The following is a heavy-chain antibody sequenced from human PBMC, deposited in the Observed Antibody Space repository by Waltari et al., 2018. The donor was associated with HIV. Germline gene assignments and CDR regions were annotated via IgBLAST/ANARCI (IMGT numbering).Heavy chain of an antibody. V-gene: IGHV4-59*01. CDR1: GGSISTYS. J-gene: IGHJ4*02. CDR2: IYYSGST. D-gene: IGHD3-22*01. CDR3: ARSHDSSGYYNFDY. Sequence: QVQLQESGPGLVKPSETLSLTCTVSGGSISTYSWSWIRQPPGKGLEWIGYIYYSGSTNYNPSLKSRVTISVDTSKNQFSLKLSSVTAADTAVYYCARSHDSSGYYNFDYWGQGTLVTVSS.